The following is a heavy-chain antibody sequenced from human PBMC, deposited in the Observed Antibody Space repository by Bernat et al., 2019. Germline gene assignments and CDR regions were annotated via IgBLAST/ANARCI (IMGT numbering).Heavy chain of an antibody. V-gene: IGHV4-59*01. CDR1: GGSISSYY. CDR2: IYYSGST. J-gene: IGHJ4*02. Sequence: QVQLQESGPGLVKPSETLSLTCTVSGGSISSYYWSWIRQPPGKGLEWIGYIYYSGSTNYNPSLKSRVTISVDTSKNQFSLKLSSVTAADTAVYYCARGIQLWSDFDYWGQGTLVTVPS. D-gene: IGHD5-18*01. CDR3: ARGIQLWSDFDY.